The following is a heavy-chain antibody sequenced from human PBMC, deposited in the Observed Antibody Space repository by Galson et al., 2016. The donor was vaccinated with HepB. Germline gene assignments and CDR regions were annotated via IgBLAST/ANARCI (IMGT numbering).Heavy chain of an antibody. CDR1: GFSFSSYW. CDR2: MNEDGSEK. D-gene: IGHD3-3*01. CDR3: ARGRLSL. J-gene: IGHJ4*01. V-gene: IGHV3-7*01. Sequence: SLRLSCAASGFSFSSYWMSWVRRAPGKGLEWAANMNEDGSEKYYLDSVRGRFTISRDNTRNSLYLQMSSLRVEDTAVYYCARGRLSLWGQGILVTVS.